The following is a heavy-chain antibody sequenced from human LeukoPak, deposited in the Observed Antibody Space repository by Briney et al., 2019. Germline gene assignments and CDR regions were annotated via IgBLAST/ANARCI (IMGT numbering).Heavy chain of an antibody. CDR2: INYSGST. CDR3: ARVSVRLGYFDY. J-gene: IGHJ4*02. V-gene: IGHV4-59*01. D-gene: IGHD3-9*01. CDR1: GGSISSYY. Sequence: SETLSLTCTVSGGSISSYYWSWIRQPPGKGLEWIGYINYSGSTNYNPSLKSRVTISVDTSKNQFSLKLSSVIAADTAVYYCARVSVRLGYFDYWGQGTLVTVSS.